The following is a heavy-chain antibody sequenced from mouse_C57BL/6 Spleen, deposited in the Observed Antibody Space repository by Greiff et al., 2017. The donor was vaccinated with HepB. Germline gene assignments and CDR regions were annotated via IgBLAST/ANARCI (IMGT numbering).Heavy chain of an antibody. CDR2: IDPSDSYT. Sequence: QVQLQQSGAELVMPGASVKLSCKASGYTFTSYWMHWVKQRPGQGLEWIGEIDPSDSYTNYNQKFKGKSTLTVDKSSSTAYMQLSSLTSEDSAVYYCARNDLSFDYWGQGTTLTVSS. CDR3: ARNDLSFDY. D-gene: IGHD2-3*01. J-gene: IGHJ2*01. CDR1: GYTFTSYW. V-gene: IGHV1-69*01.